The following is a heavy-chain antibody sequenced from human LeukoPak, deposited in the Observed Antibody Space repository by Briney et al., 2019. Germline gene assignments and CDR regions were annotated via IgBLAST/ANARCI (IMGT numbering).Heavy chain of an antibody. CDR1: GGTFSSYA. J-gene: IGHJ4*02. D-gene: IGHD3-10*01. Sequence: SVKVSCKASGGTFSSYAISWVRQAPGQGLEWMGGIIPIFGTANYAQKFQGRVTITADESTSTAYMELSSLRSEDTAVYYCARLPRRYYGSGSYSELDYWGQGTLVTVSS. CDR3: ARLPRRYYGSGSYSELDY. V-gene: IGHV1-69*13. CDR2: IIPIFGTA.